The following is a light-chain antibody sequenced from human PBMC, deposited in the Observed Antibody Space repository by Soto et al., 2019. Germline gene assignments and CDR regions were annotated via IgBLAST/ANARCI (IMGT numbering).Light chain of an antibody. J-gene: IGKJ5*01. CDR3: HHSYSTPRT. CDR1: QSISSY. CDR2: AAS. Sequence: DIQMTQSPSSLSASVGDRVTITCRASQSISSYLNWYQQKPGKAPKLLIYAASSWQRGVPSRFSGSGSGTDFIHTISRLQPEVFATYSCHHSYSTPRTFGQGTRLEIK. V-gene: IGKV1-39*01.